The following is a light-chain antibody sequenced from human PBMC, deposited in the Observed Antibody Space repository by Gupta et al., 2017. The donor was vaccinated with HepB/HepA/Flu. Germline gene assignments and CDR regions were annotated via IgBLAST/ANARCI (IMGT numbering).Light chain of an antibody. V-gene: IGKV1-12*01. CDR3: QQTDSFPIA. CDR2: STS. J-gene: IGKJ5*01. CDR1: QGISSW. Sequence: DIQMTQSPSSVSASVGDRVTITCRASQGISSWLVWYQQKPGEAPNLLIYSTSTLQTGVPSRFSGSGSGTDFTLTISSRQPEDFATYYCQQTDSFPIAFGQGTRLEIK.